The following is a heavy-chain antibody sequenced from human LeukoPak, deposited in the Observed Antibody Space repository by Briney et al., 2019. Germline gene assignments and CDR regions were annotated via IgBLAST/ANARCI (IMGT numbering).Heavy chain of an antibody. Sequence: SETLSLTCTVSGGSISNYYWGWIRQPPGKGLEWIGYIYYSGSTNYNPSLKSRVTISVDTSKNQFSLKLSSVTAADTAVYYCARERSSGYAFDYWGQGTLVTVSS. D-gene: IGHD3-3*01. J-gene: IGHJ4*02. CDR2: IYYSGST. CDR3: ARERSSGYAFDY. V-gene: IGHV4-59*01. CDR1: GGSISNYY.